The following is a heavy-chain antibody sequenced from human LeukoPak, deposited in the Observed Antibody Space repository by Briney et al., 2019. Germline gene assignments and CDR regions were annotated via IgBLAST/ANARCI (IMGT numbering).Heavy chain of an antibody. CDR1: GASMRSVPHY. V-gene: IGHV4-31*03. CDR2: IYYNGNT. J-gene: IGHJ4*02. CDR3: ARARFFYPEYYFDY. Sequence: PSETLSLTCSVSGASMRSVPHYWSWIRQHPGEGLEWIGYIYYNGNTYYNPSLTSRVTISLDTSKSQFSLRLTSVTTADTAVYYCARARFFYPEYYFDYWGQGTLVTVSS. D-gene: IGHD3-3*01.